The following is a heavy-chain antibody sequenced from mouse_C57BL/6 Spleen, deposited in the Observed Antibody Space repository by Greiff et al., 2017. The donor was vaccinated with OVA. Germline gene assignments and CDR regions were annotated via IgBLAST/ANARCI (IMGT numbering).Heavy chain of an antibody. CDR2: IWSGGST. D-gene: IGHD2-4*01. CDR3: ARRGLRQGGVYAMDY. Sequence: VQLKESGPGLVQPSQSLSITCTVSGFSLTSYGVHWVRQSPGKGLEWLGVIWSGGSTDYNAAFISRLSISKDNSKSQVFFKMNSLQADDTAIYYCARRGLRQGGVYAMDYWGQGTSVTVSS. J-gene: IGHJ4*01. CDR1: GFSLTSYG. V-gene: IGHV2-2*01.